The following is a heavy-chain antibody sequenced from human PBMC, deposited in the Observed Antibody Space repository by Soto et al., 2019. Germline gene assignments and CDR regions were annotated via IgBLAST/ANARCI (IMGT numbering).Heavy chain of an antibody. V-gene: IGHV3-48*02. D-gene: IGHD3-10*01. J-gene: IGHJ3*02. CDR3: VRVRYGSGSYRPSDAFDI. CDR2: IGSGSSSI. CDR1: GFTFSSYA. Sequence: PGGSLRLSCAASGFTFSSYAVSWVRQAPGMGLEWVSSIGSGSSSIYYAGSVKGRFTISRDDVKNSLFLQMNSLTDGDTAVYYCVRVRYGSGSYRPSDAFDIWGPGTLVTVS.